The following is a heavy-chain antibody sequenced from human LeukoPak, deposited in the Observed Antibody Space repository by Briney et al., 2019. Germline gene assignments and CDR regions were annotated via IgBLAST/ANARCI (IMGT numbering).Heavy chain of an antibody. D-gene: IGHD3-9*01. V-gene: IGHV3-13*04. Sequence: GGSLRLSCVASGLIFSNYDMHCVRQATGKGLEWVSAIGTIGDTFYPDSLKGRFNISRENAKNSLYLEMNIVRAGDTAVYYCARLGRSLRFFDGNNYAVDVWGPGTTVTVSS. CDR2: IGTIGDT. CDR3: ARLGRSLRFFDGNNYAVDV. J-gene: IGHJ6*02. CDR1: GLIFSNYD.